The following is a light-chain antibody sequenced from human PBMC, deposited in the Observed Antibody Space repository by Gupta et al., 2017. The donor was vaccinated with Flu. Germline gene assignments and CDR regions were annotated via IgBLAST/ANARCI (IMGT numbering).Light chain of an antibody. Sequence: NCRSSQSVLYSSNNKKYLAWYQQKPGQPPKLLIYWASTRESGVPDRFSGSGSGTDFTLTISSLQAEDVAVYYCQQYYSTPLTFGGGTKVEIK. CDR2: WAS. J-gene: IGKJ4*01. V-gene: IGKV4-1*01. CDR1: QSVLYSSNNKKY. CDR3: QQYYSTPLT.